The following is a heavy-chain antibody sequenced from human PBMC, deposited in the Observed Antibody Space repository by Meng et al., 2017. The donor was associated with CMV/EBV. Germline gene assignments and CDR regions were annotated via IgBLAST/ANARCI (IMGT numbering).Heavy chain of an antibody. J-gene: IGHJ1*01. CDR1: GFTFSSYW. Sequence: GESLKISCAASGFTFSSYWMSWVRQAPGKGLEWVANIKQDGSEKYYVDSVKSRFTISRDNAKNSLYLQMNSLRAEDTAVYYCARSSGPRYFQHWGQGTLVTVSS. V-gene: IGHV3-7*01. CDR2: IKQDGSEK. CDR3: ARSSGPRYFQH.